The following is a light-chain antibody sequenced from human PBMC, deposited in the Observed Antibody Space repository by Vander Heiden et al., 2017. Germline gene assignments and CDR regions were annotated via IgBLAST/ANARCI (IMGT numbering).Light chain of an antibody. CDR1: QSLLHINGYYY. Sequence: DNVMTQSPLSPPVTPGARASITCRSTQSLLHINGYYYLDWYLQTPGQSPQLLIYLGSTRASGVPDRFSGSGSGRDFTLKISIVEAEDVGVYFCMDALQAPVTFGQGTRLEI. CDR2: LGS. V-gene: IGKV2-28*01. CDR3: MDALQAPVT. J-gene: IGKJ5*01.